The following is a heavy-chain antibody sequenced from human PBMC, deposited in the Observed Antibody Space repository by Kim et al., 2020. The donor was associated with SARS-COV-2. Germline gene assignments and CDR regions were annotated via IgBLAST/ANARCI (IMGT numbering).Heavy chain of an antibody. D-gene: IGHD4-17*01. Sequence: GGSLRLSCAASGFTFSSYSMNWVRQAPGKGLEWVSYISSSSSTIYYADSVKGRFTISRDNAKNSLYLQMNSLRDEDTAVYYCARDDYGGNSAEYFQHWGQGTLVTVSS. CDR2: ISSSSSTI. V-gene: IGHV3-48*02. CDR1: GFTFSSYS. J-gene: IGHJ1*01. CDR3: ARDDYGGNSAEYFQH.